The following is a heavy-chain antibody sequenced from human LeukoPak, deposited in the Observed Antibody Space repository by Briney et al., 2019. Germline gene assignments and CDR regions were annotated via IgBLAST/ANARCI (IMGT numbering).Heavy chain of an antibody. CDR2: INPNSGGT. CDR3: ARGRRQANWFDP. J-gene: IGHJ5*02. Sequence: GASVKVSCKASGYTFTGYYMHWVRQAPGQGLEWMGWINPNSGGTNYAQKLQGRVTMTTDTSTSTAYMELRSLRSDDTAVYYCARGRRQANWFDPWGQGTLVTVSS. CDR1: GYTFTGYY. V-gene: IGHV1-2*02. D-gene: IGHD6-6*01.